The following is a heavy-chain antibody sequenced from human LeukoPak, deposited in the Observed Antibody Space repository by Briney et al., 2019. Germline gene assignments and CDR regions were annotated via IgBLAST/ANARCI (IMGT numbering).Heavy chain of an antibody. V-gene: IGHV5-51*01. CDR1: GYSFTSYW. D-gene: IGHD3-10*01. J-gene: IGHJ4*02. CDR2: IYPGDSDT. CDR3: SRQSNYYGSGSPDY. Sequence: GESLKISCKGSGYSFTSYWIGWVRQMPGKGLEWMGIIYPGDSDTRYSPSFQGQVTISAHKSISTAYLQWSSLKASDTARYYCSRQSNYYGSGSPDYWGQGTLVTVSS.